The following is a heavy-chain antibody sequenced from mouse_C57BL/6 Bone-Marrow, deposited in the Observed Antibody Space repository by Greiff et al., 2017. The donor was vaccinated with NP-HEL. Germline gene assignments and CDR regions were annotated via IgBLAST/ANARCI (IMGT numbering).Heavy chain of an antibody. Sequence: VQLQQSGAELAKPGASVKLSCKASGYTFTSYWMHWVKQRPGQGLEWIGYINPSSGYTKYNQKFKDKATLTAEKSSSTAYMQLSSLTYEDSAVYYCAGGDDGYFFAYWGQGTLVTVSA. D-gene: IGHD2-3*01. CDR3: AGGDDGYFFAY. J-gene: IGHJ3*01. CDR2: INPSSGYT. V-gene: IGHV1-7*01. CDR1: GYTFTSYW.